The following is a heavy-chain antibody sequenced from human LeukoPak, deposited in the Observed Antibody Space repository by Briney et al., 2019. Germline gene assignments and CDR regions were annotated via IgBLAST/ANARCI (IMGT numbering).Heavy chain of an antibody. CDR2: INPNSGGT. Sequence: ASVKVSCKASGYTFTSYDINWVRQAPGQGLEWMGWINPNSGGTNYAQKFQGRVTMTRDTSISTAYMELSRLRSDDTAVYYCARDYCSSTSCYTVEYFQHWGQGTLVTVSS. CDR1: GYTFTSYD. V-gene: IGHV1-2*02. D-gene: IGHD2-2*02. CDR3: ARDYCSSTSCYTVEYFQH. J-gene: IGHJ1*01.